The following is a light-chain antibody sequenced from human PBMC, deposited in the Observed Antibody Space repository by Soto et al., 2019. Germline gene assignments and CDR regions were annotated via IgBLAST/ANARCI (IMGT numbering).Light chain of an antibody. Sequence: QSVLTQPPSVSAAPGQKVTISCSGSSSNIGNNYVSWYQQLTGTAPKLLIYDNNKRPSGIPDRFSGSKSGTSATLGITGLQTGDEADYYCGTWDSSLSAAVFGGGTKLTVL. CDR2: DNN. CDR3: GTWDSSLSAAV. CDR1: SSNIGNNY. J-gene: IGLJ2*01. V-gene: IGLV1-51*01.